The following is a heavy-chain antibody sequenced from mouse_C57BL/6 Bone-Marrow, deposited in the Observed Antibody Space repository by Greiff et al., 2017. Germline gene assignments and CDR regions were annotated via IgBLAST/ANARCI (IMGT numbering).Heavy chain of an antibody. Sequence: VQLQQSGAELVRPGASVKLSCTASGFNIKDDYMHWVKQRPEQGLEWIGWIDPENGDTEYASKFQGKGTITADTSSNTAYLQLSSLTSEDTAVYYCISYGNYGDYWGQGTTLTVSS. CDR2: IDPENGDT. J-gene: IGHJ2*01. CDR1: GFNIKDDY. CDR3: ISYGNYGDY. V-gene: IGHV14-4*01. D-gene: IGHD2-1*01.